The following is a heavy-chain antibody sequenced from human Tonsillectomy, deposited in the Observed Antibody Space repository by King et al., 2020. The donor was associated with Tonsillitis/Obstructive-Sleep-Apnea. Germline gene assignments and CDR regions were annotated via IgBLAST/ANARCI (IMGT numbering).Heavy chain of an antibody. J-gene: IGHJ6*03. D-gene: IGHD3-10*01. CDR3: ARTRNYGSGSYYNVGPYYYYYMDV. CDR2: IYYSGST. CDR1: GGSFSSGSYY. Sequence: QLQESGPGLVKPSETLSLTCTVSGGSFSSGSYYWSWIRQPPGKGLEWIGYIYYSGSTNYNPSLKSRVTISVDTSKNQFSLKLSSVTAADTAVYYCARTRNYGSGSYYNVGPYYYYYMDVWGKGTTVTVSS. V-gene: IGHV4-61*01.